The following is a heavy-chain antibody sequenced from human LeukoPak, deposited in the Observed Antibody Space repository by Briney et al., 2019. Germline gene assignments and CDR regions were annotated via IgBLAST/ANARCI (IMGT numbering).Heavy chain of an antibody. CDR2: IKQDGSEK. CDR1: GFTFSSYW. V-gene: IGHV3-7*01. CDR3: ARDPAANGILTSGDY. J-gene: IGHJ4*02. D-gene: IGHD3-9*01. Sequence: GGSLRLSCAASGFTFSSYWMSWVRQAPGKGLEWVANIKQDGSEKYYVDSVKGRFTISRDNAKNSLYLQMNSLRAEDTAVYYCARDPAANGILTSGDYWGQGTLVTVSS.